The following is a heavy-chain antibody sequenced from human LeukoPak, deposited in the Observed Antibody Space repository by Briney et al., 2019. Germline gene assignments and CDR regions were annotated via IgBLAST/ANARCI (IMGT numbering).Heavy chain of an antibody. D-gene: IGHD6-19*01. V-gene: IGHV1-8*01. J-gene: IGHJ5*02. CDR2: MDPNSGNT. Sequence: ASVKVSCKASGYIFTSYDINWVRQATGQGLEWMGWMDPNSGNTGYAQKFQGRVTMTRNTSISTAYMVLSSLRSEDTAVYYCARVGSSGWYENWFDPWGQGTLVTVSS. CDR1: GYIFTSYD. CDR3: ARVGSSGWYENWFDP.